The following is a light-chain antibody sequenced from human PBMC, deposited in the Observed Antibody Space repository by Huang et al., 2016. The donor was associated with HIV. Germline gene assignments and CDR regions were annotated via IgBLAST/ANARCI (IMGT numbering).Light chain of an antibody. CDR3: MQALQTWT. J-gene: IGKJ1*01. Sequence: DIVMTQSPRSLSDTPGEPASISCRSSQSLLHSNGYNYLDWYLQKPGQSPQLLIYLGSNRASGVPDRFSGSGSGTDFTLRISRVEADDVGVYYCMQALQTWTFGQGTKVEIK. CDR2: LGS. V-gene: IGKV2-28*01. CDR1: QSLLHSNGYNY.